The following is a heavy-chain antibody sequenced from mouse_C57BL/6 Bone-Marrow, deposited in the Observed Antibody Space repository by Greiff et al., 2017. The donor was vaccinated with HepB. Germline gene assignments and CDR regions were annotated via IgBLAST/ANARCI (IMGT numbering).Heavy chain of an antibody. Sequence: QVQLKQSGAELVRPGTSVKVSCKASGYAFTNYLIEWVKQRPGQGLEWIGVINPGSGGTNYNEKFKGKATLTADKSSSTAYMQLSSLTSEDSAVYFCARFHYGSSGAMDYWGQGTSVTVSS. CDR1: GYAFTNYL. V-gene: IGHV1-54*01. CDR3: ARFHYGSSGAMDY. J-gene: IGHJ4*01. CDR2: INPGSGGT. D-gene: IGHD1-1*01.